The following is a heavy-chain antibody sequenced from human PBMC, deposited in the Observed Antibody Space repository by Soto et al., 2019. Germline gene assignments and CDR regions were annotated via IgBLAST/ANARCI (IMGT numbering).Heavy chain of an antibody. D-gene: IGHD4-4*01. CDR3: SRDGDGRMTTSPYYYNGMDV. CDR1: GGSLGSYY. V-gene: IGHV4-59*01. CDR2: VFYTGRA. J-gene: IGHJ6*02. Sequence: SETLSLTCTVSGGSLGSYYWSWIRQPPGKGLEWVGYVFYTGRANYNASLKSRVSMSLDTYNYQFSLKLSPVTAADTAVYYCSRDGDGRMTTSPYYYNGMDVWGPGTTVTVSS.